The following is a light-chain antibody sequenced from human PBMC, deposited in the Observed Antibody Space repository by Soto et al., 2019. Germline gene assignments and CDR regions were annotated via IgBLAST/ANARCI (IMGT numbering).Light chain of an antibody. V-gene: IGKV3-11*01. CDR2: DAS. CDR3: QQRTNWPIT. J-gene: IGKJ5*01. Sequence: EIVLTQSPGTLSLSPGERATLSCRASQSVSSSYLTWYQQKPGQAPRLLIYDASNRATGIPARFSASGSGTDFTLTISSLEPEDFAVYYCQQRTNWPITFGQGTRLEI. CDR1: QSVSSSY.